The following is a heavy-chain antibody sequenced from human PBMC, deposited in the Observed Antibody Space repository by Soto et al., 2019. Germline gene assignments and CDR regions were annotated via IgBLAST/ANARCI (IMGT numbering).Heavy chain of an antibody. V-gene: IGHV3-33*01. D-gene: IGHD3-3*01. CDR1: GFTFSSYG. J-gene: IGHJ6*02. CDR2: IWYDGSNK. CDR3: ARDPYYDFWSVWGDYYYGMDV. Sequence: LRLSCAASGFTFSSYGMHWVRQAPGKGLEWVAVIWYDGSNKYYADSVKGRFTISRDNSKNTLYLQMNSLRAEDTAVYYCARDPYYDFWSVWGDYYYGMDVWGQGTTVTVSS.